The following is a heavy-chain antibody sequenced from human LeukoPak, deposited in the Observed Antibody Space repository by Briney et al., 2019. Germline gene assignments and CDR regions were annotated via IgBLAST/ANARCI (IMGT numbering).Heavy chain of an antibody. J-gene: IGHJ5*02. CDR1: GYTFTGYY. Sequence: ASVTVSCKASGYTFTGYYMHWVRQAPGQGLEWMGWINPNSGGTNYAQKFQGRVTMTRDTSITTAYMGLSRLRSDDTAVYYCARVVAGNWFDPWGQGTLVTVSS. CDR2: INPNSGGT. CDR3: ARVVAGNWFDP. D-gene: IGHD6-19*01. V-gene: IGHV1-2*02.